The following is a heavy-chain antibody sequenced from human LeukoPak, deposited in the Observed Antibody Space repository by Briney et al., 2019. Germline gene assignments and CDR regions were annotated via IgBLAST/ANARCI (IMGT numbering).Heavy chain of an antibody. CDR2: ISSSGSTI. Sequence: GGSLRLSCAASGFTFSDYYMSWIRQAPGKGLEWVSYISSSGSTIYYADSVKGRFTISRDNAKNSLYLQMNSLRAEDTAVYYCARNVDDEIRDGDYNWFDPWGQGTLVTVSS. V-gene: IGHV3-11*01. D-gene: IGHD4-17*01. CDR3: ARNVDDEIRDGDYNWFDP. CDR1: GFTFSDYY. J-gene: IGHJ5*02.